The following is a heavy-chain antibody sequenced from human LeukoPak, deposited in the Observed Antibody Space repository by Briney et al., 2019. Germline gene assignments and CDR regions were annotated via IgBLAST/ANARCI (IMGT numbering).Heavy chain of an antibody. CDR1: GYSISSGYY. CDR3: AAYSSSWYWDFDN. Sequence: SETLSLTCTVSGYSISSGYYWGWIRQPPGKGLEWIGSIYHSGSAYYNPSLKSRVTISVDTSKNQFSLKLSSVTAADTAVYYCAAYSSSWYWDFDNWGQGTLVTVSS. D-gene: IGHD6-13*01. V-gene: IGHV4-38-2*02. CDR2: IYHSGSA. J-gene: IGHJ4*01.